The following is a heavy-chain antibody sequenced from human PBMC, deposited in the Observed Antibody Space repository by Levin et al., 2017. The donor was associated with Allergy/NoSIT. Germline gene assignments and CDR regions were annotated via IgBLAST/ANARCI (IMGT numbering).Heavy chain of an antibody. CDR2: INPNSGGT. J-gene: IGHJ4*02. V-gene: IGHV1-2*06. CDR1: GYTFTGYY. D-gene: IGHD1/OR15-1a*01. Sequence: GESLKISCKASGYTFTGYYMHWVRQAPGQGLEWMGRINPNSGGTNYAQKFQGRVTMTRDTSISTAYMELSRLRSDDTAVYYCARDEGVSKQFDYWGQGTLVTVSS. CDR3: ARDEGVSKQFDY.